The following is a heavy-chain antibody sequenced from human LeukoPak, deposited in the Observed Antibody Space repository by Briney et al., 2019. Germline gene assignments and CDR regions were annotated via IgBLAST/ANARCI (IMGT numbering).Heavy chain of an antibody. D-gene: IGHD3-10*01. CDR3: ANLPERFGEFLPYFDS. CDR2: ISGSGGST. J-gene: IGHJ4*02. V-gene: IGHV3-23*01. CDR1: GFTFSSYA. Sequence: GGSLRLSCAASGFTFSSYAMSWVRQAPGKGLEWVSAISGSGGSTYYADSVKGRFTISRDNSKNTLYLQMNSLRAEDTAVYYCANLPERFGEFLPYFDSWGQGTLVTVSS.